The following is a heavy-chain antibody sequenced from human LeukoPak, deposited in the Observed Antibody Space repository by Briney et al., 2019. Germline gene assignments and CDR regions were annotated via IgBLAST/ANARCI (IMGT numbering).Heavy chain of an antibody. V-gene: IGHV3-23*01. CDR3: AKDQGQAVAPRRFDY. D-gene: IGHD6-6*01. CDR1: GFMFSNFA. Sequence: HPGGSLRLSRAASGFMFSNFAMSWVRQAPGKGLEWVSTIYYSGGNTYSADSVKGRFTISRDNAKNTLYLQMNSLRAEDTAVYYCAKDQGQAVAPRRFDYWGQGTLVTVSS. J-gene: IGHJ4*02. CDR2: IYYSGGNT.